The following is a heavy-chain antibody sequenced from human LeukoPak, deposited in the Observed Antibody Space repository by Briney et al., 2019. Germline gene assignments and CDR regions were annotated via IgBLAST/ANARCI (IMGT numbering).Heavy chain of an antibody. V-gene: IGHV3-23*01. CDR2: ISGSDGST. D-gene: IGHD4-17*01. Sequence: GGSLRLSCAASGFTFSSYAMSWVRQAPGKGLEWVSAISGSDGSTYYADSVKGRFTISRDNSKNTLYLQMNSLRAEDTAVYYCAKDSTVTTGGIFDYWGQGTLVTVSS. J-gene: IGHJ4*02. CDR1: GFTFSSYA. CDR3: AKDSTVTTGGIFDY.